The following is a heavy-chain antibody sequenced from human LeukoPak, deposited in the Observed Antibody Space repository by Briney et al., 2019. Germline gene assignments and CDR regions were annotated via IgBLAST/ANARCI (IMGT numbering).Heavy chain of an antibody. V-gene: IGHV3-30*02. CDR2: IQFDGSDI. D-gene: IGHD1-1*01. CDR3: AKEKQLEPFDC. J-gene: IGHJ4*02. CDR1: GFTFRSYS. Sequence: GGSLRLSCAASGFTFRSYSMNWVRQAPGKGLEWVAFIQFDGSDIFYADSVKGRFSVSRDNSKNTLYLQMNSLRAEDTAVYYCAKEKQLEPFDCWGQGTLVTVSS.